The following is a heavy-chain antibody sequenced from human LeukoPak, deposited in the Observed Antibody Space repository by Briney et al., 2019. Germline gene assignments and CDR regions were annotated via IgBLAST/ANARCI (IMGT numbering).Heavy chain of an antibody. D-gene: IGHD6-6*01. CDR2: ISSSGSTI. CDR1: GFTFSDYY. J-gene: IGHJ6*02. V-gene: IGHV3-11*01. Sequence: PGGSLRLSCAASGFTFSDYYMSWIRQAPGKGLEWVSYISSSGSTIYYADSVKGRFTISRDNAKNSLYLQMNSLRAEDTAVYYCASSGAGSSPPYYYYGMDVWGQGTTVTVSS. CDR3: ASSGAGSSPPYYYYGMDV.